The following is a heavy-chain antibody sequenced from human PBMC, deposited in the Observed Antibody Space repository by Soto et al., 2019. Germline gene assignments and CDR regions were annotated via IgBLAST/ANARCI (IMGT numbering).Heavy chain of an antibody. CDR2: ISGTDDST. CDR3: AKLSHSDSSAVYY. V-gene: IGHV3-23*01. J-gene: IGHJ4*02. CDR1: GFTFSSYA. Sequence: GGSLRLSCAASGFTFSSYAMSRARQPPGKGLEVVSSISGTDDSTYYGGSVKGRFTISRDTSKNTLYLQMNSLRAEDTAVYYCAKLSHSDSSAVYYWGQGTLVTVS. D-gene: IGHD6-6*01.